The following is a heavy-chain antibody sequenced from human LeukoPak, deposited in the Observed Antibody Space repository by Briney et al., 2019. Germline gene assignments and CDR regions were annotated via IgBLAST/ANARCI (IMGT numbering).Heavy chain of an antibody. CDR2: IYYSGST. V-gene: IGHV4-39*01. D-gene: IGHD3-10*01. CDR1: GGSISSSSYY. Sequence: KTSETLSLTCTVSGGSISSSSYYWGWIRQPPGKGLEWIGSIYYSGSTYYNPSLKSRVTISVDTSKNQFSLKLSSVTAADTAVYYCASPMVRGVIGPYFDYWGREPWSPSPQ. J-gene: IGHJ4*02. CDR3: ASPMVRGVIGPYFDY.